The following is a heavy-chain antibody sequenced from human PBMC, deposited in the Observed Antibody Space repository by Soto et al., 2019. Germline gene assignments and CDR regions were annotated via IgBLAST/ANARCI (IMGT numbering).Heavy chain of an antibody. CDR2: TYYRSKWYN. J-gene: IGHJ6*02. CDR1: GDRVSSNSAA. V-gene: IGHV6-1*01. Sequence: PSHTLSLTCAISGDRVSSNSAAWNWIRQSPSRGLEWLGRTYYRSKWYNDYAVSVKSRITINPDTSKNQFSLQLNSVTREDTAVYYCARELELSGVYCYGMDVWGQGTTVTVSS. D-gene: IGHD1-7*01. CDR3: ARELELSGVYCYGMDV.